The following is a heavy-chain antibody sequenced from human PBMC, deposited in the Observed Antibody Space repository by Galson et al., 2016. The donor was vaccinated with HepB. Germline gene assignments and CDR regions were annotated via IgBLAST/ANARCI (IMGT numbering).Heavy chain of an antibody. Sequence: SLRLSCAASGFTFSNYAMSWVRQAPGKGLEGVSSISGSGDTTYDADAVRGRFTISRDNSRNTLSLQMASLRAEDSAIYYCAKGNIVQVPAAPYAWGQGALVTVSS. CDR1: GFTFSNYA. D-gene: IGHD2-2*01. CDR3: AKGNIVQVPAAPYA. J-gene: IGHJ5*02. V-gene: IGHV3-23*01. CDR2: ISGSGDTT.